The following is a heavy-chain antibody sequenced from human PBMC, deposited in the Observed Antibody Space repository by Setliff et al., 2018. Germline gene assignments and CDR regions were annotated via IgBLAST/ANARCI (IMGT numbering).Heavy chain of an antibody. CDR3: ARDTCSLTSCQDDYFDY. J-gene: IGHJ4*02. CDR2: ISAYSGAI. V-gene: IGHV1-18*01. Sequence: ASVKVSCKASGYTFRSYGISWVRQAPGQGLEWMGWISAYSGAIKNVPKFRDRVTMTTDASTNTAYMELRSLTSDDTGVYYCARDTCSLTSCQDDYFDYWGQGTLVTVSS. CDR1: GYTFRSYG. D-gene: IGHD2-2*01.